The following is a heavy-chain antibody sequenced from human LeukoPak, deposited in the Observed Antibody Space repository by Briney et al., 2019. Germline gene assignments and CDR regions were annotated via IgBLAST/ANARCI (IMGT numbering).Heavy chain of an antibody. CDR2: ITGSGGST. CDR3: AKSVYSIWYGMDV. CDR1: GFTFSSYV. Sequence: GGSLRLSCAASGFTFSSYVMNWVRRAPGKGLEWVSGITGSGGSTYYADSVKGRFTISRDNSKNTLYLQMNSLRAEDTAVYYCAKSVYSIWYGMDVWGQGTLVTVSS. D-gene: IGHD1-26*01. V-gene: IGHV3-23*01. J-gene: IGHJ6*02.